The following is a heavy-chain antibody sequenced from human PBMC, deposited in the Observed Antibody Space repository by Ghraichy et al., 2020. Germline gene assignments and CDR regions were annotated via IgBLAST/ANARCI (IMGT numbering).Heavy chain of an antibody. Sequence: SETLSLTCAVYGGSFSGYYWSWIRQPPGKGLEWIGEINHSGSTNYNPSLKSRVTISVDTSKNQFSLKLSSVTAADTAVYYCARDGDPLWKCHDYWGQGTLVTVSS. D-gene: IGHD4-17*01. CDR3: ARDGDPLWKCHDY. CDR1: GGSFSGYY. J-gene: IGHJ4*02. V-gene: IGHV4-34*01. CDR2: INHSGST.